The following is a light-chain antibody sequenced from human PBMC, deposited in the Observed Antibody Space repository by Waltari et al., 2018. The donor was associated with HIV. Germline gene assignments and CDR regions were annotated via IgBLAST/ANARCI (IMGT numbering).Light chain of an antibody. CDR2: EVN. V-gene: IGLV2-14*01. CDR1: AFGGYHH. J-gene: IGLJ1*01. CDR3: NSYTGA. Sequence: QSALTQPASVSGSPGQSITISCTGAFGGYHHVPLYQQYPGKAPKLMIYEVNNRPSGVSNRFSGSKSGNTASLTISGLQTEDEADYYCNSYTGAFGTGTKVTVL.